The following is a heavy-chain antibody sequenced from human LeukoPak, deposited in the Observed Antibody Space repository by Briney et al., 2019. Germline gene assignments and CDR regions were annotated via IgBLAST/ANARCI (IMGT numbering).Heavy chain of an antibody. Sequence: GRSLRLSCAASGFTFSSYAMHWVRQGPGKGLEWVSIIYSGGNTYYADSVKGRFTISRDNSKNTLYLQMNSLRAEDTAVYYCASFSSAWSYFEYWGQGTLVTVSS. CDR2: IYSGGNT. CDR1: GFTFSSYA. D-gene: IGHD6-19*01. V-gene: IGHV3-53*01. CDR3: ASFSSAWSYFEY. J-gene: IGHJ4*02.